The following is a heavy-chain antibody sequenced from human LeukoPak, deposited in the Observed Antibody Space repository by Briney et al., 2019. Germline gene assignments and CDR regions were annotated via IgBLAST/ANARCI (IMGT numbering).Heavy chain of an antibody. CDR3: ATSGITGTTLGYWFDP. Sequence: ASVEVSCKVSGYTLTELSMHWVRQAPGKGLEWMGGFDPEDGETIYAQKFQGRVTMTEDTSTDTAYMELSSLRSEDTAVYCATSGITGTTLGYWFDPWGQGTLVTVSS. CDR1: GYTLTELS. J-gene: IGHJ5*02. CDR2: FDPEDGET. D-gene: IGHD1-7*01. V-gene: IGHV1-24*01.